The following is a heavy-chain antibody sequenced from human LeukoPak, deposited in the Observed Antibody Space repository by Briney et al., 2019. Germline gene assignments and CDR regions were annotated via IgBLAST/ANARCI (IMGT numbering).Heavy chain of an antibody. CDR1: GGTFSSYA. V-gene: IGHV1-69*05. CDR3: ARHGSQYSSSWSLNYWYGMDV. CDR2: IIPIFGTA. D-gene: IGHD6-13*01. Sequence: ASVKVSCKASGGTFSSYAISWVRQAPGQGLEWMGGIIPIFGTASYAQKFQGRVTITTDESTSTAYMELSSLRSEDTAVYYCARHGSQYSSSWSLNYWYGMDVWGQGTTVTVSS. J-gene: IGHJ6*02.